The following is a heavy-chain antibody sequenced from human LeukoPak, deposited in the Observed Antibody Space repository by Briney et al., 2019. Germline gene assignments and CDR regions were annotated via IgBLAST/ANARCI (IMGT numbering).Heavy chain of an antibody. D-gene: IGHD3-22*01. CDR3: ATVSRSLYYDSSRPYYYYYMDV. Sequence: RTSETLSLTCTVSGGSISSYYWSWIRQPPGKGLEWIGYIYYSGSTNYNPSLKSRVTISVDTSKNQFSLKLSSVTAADTAVYYCATVSRSLYYDSSRPYYYYYMDVWGKGTTVTVSS. CDR2: IYYSGST. J-gene: IGHJ6*03. CDR1: GGSISSYY. V-gene: IGHV4-59*01.